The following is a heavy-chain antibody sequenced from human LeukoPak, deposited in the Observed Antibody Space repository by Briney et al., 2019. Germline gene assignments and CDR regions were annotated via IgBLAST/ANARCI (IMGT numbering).Heavy chain of an antibody. CDR2: INHSGST. J-gene: IGHJ4*02. CDR1: GGSFSGYY. CDR3: ARDYDSSGYFHGGGYYFDY. D-gene: IGHD3-22*01. V-gene: IGHV4-34*01. Sequence: PSETLSLTCAVYGGSFSGYYWSWIRQPPGKGLEWIGEINHSGSTNYNPSLKSRVTISVDTSKNQFSLKLSSVTAADTAVYYCARDYDSSGYFHGGGYYFDYWGQGTLVTVSS.